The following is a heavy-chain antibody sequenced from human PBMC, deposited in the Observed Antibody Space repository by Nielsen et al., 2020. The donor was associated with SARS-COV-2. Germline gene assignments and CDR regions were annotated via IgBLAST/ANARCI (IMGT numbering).Heavy chain of an antibody. V-gene: IGHV3-23*01. CDR3: AKDYYYDSSGYEHDAFDI. Sequence: ETLSLTCAASGFTFSSYAMSWVRQAPGKGLEWVSAISGSGGSTYYADSVKGRFTISRDNSKNTLYLQMNSLRAEDTAVYYCAKDYYYDSSGYEHDAFDIWGQGTMVTVSS. D-gene: IGHD3-22*01. CDR1: GFTFSSYA. J-gene: IGHJ3*02. CDR2: ISGSGGST.